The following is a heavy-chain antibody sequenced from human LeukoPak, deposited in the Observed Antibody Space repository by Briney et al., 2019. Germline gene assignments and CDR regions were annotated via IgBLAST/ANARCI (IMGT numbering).Heavy chain of an antibody. J-gene: IGHJ4*02. V-gene: IGHV3-74*01. D-gene: IGHD5-18*01. CDR3: AKAPWIQLWSQDY. Sequence: GGSLRLSCAASGFTFSSYWMHWVRQAPGKGLVWVSRINTDGSITSYADSVKGRFTISRDNAKNTLYLQMNSLRAEDTAVYYCAKAPWIQLWSQDYWGQGTLVTVSS. CDR2: INTDGSIT. CDR1: GFTFSSYW.